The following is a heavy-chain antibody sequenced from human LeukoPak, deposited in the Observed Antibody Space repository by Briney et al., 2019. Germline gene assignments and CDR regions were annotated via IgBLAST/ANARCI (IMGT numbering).Heavy chain of an antibody. CDR2: IYTSGST. J-gene: IGHJ4*02. D-gene: IGHD1-26*01. V-gene: IGHV4-4*07. Sequence: SETLSLTCTVSGGSISSYYWSWIRQPAGKGLEWIGRIYTSGSTNYNPSLKSRVTMSVDTSKNQFSLRLNSVTAADTAVYYCVKDSTAGSFYDYWGQGTLVTVSS. CDR3: VKDSTAGSFYDY. CDR1: GGSISSYY.